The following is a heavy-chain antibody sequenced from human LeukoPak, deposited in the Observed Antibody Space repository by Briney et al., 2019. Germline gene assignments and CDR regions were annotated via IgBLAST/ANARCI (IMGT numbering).Heavy chain of an antibody. J-gene: IGHJ4*02. Sequence: ASLKLSCKASGYTFTSYDYCWVRQAPRQGLEWMGWISAYNGNTNYAQKLQGRVTMTTDTSTSTAYMELRSLRSDDTAVYYCAMGEALVTGTSSNWGQGTLVTVSS. CDR1: GYTFTSYD. CDR2: ISAYNGNT. V-gene: IGHV1-18*01. D-gene: IGHD1-20*01. CDR3: AMGEALVTGTSSN.